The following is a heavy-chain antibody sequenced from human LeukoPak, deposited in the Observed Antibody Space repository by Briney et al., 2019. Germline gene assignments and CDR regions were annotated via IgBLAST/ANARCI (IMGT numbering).Heavy chain of an antibody. CDR3: ARDRAVTTWETDY. CDR1: GYTFTGYY. D-gene: IGHD4-17*01. J-gene: IGHJ4*02. Sequence: GESLKISCKGSGYTFTGYYMHWVRQAPGQGLEWMGWINPNSGGTNYAQKFQGRVTMTRDTSISTAYMELSRLRSDDTAVYYCARDRAVTTWETDYWGQGTLVTVSS. V-gene: IGHV1-2*02. CDR2: INPNSGGT.